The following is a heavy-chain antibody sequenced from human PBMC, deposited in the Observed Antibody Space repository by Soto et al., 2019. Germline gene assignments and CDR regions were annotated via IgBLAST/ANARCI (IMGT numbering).Heavy chain of an antibody. CDR1: CDSISSGGYY. D-gene: IGHD2-15*01. J-gene: IGHJ6*02. V-gene: IGHV4-31*03. Sequence: SSETLSLTCTVSCDSISSGGYYWSWIRQHPGKGLEWIGYIFYSASTYYNPSLKSRLTISVDTSKNQFSLKLSSVTAADTAVYYCAREREEYCSGGTCPNYYYYAMDVWGQGTTVTVSS. CDR3: AREREEYCSGGTCPNYYYYAMDV. CDR2: IFYSAST.